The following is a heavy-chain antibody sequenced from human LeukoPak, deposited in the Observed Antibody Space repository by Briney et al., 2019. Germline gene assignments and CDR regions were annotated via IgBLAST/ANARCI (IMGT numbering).Heavy chain of an antibody. D-gene: IGHD3-16*02. CDR1: GFTFSRYA. Sequence: GGSLRLSCAASGFTFSRYALHWVRQAPGKGLEWVALTSFDGSSQYYADSVKGRFTISRDNSKNTLYLQMNRLRAEDTAVYYCAKDRPESYYDYVWGSYRYKYFDYWGQGTLVTVSS. CDR3: AKDRPESYYDYVWGSYRYKYFDY. V-gene: IGHV3-30-3*01. J-gene: IGHJ4*02. CDR2: TSFDGSSQ.